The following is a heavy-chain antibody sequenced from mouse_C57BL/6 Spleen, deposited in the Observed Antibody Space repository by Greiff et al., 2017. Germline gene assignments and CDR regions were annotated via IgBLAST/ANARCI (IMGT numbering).Heavy chain of an antibody. Sequence: EVKLVESGGGLVKPGGSLKLSCAASGFTFSDYGMHWVRQAPEKGLEWVAYISSGSSTIYYADTVKGRFTISRDNAKNTLFLQMTSLRSEDTAMYYCARGAQATFYAMDYWGQGTSVTVSS. CDR3: ARGAQATFYAMDY. J-gene: IGHJ4*01. CDR1: GFTFSDYG. V-gene: IGHV5-17*01. D-gene: IGHD3-2*02. CDR2: ISSGSSTI.